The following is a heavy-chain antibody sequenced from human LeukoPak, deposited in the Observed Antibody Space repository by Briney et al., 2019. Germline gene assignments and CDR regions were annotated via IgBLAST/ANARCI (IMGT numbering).Heavy chain of an antibody. J-gene: IGHJ5*02. CDR3: ARGFRQGHCSGGSCHTTWFDP. CDR2: INHSGST. V-gene: IGHV4-34*01. Sequence: PSETLSLTCAVYGGSFSGYYWSWIRQPPGKGLEWIGEINHSGSTNYNPSLKSRVTISVDTSKNQFSLKLSSVTAADTAVYYCARGFRQGHCSGGSCHTTWFDPWGQGTLVTVSS. D-gene: IGHD2-15*01. CDR1: GGSFSGYY.